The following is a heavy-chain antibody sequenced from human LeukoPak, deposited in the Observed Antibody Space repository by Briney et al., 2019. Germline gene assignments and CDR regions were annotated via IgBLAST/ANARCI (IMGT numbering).Heavy chain of an antibody. CDR1: GGSISSSHY. J-gene: IGHJ4*02. Sequence: SETLSLTCTVSGGSISSSHYWSWIRQHPGKGLEWIGYIYYSGSTYYNPSLKSRVTISVDTSKNQFSLKLSSVTAADTAVYYCARDETGGDYFDYWGQGTLVTVSS. V-gene: IGHV4-31*03. D-gene: IGHD3-10*01. CDR2: IYYSGST. CDR3: ARDETGGDYFDY.